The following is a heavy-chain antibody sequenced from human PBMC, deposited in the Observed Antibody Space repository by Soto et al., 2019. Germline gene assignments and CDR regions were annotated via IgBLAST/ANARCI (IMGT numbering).Heavy chain of an antibody. CDR3: ARIPVMITFGGVIADYYYYVMYV. J-gene: IGHJ6*02. D-gene: IGHD3-16*02. V-gene: IGHV2-70*01. CDR1: GFSLSTSGMC. CDR2: IDWDDDK. Sequence: SGPTLVNPTQTLTLTCTFSGFSLSTSGMCVSWIRQPPGKALEWLALIDWDDDKYYSTSLKTRLTISKDTAKNPVVITMTNMDPVDTATYYCARIPVMITFGGVIADYYYYVMYVWGQGTTVTVS.